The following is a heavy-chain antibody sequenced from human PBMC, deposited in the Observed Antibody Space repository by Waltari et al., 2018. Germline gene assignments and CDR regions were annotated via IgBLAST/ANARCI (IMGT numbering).Heavy chain of an antibody. CDR1: GFTFSSYS. CDR2: ISSSSTI. D-gene: IGHD3-3*01. V-gene: IGHV3-48*01. Sequence: SCAASGFTFSSYSMNWVRQAPGKGLEWVSYISSSSTIYYADSVKGRFTISRDNAKNSLYLQMNSLRAEDTAVYYCARGSYDFWSGYYRGFDYWGQGTLVTVSS. CDR3: ARGSYDFWSGYYRGFDY. J-gene: IGHJ4*02.